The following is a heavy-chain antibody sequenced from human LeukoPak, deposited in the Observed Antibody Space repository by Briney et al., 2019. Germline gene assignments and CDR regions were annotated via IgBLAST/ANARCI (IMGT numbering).Heavy chain of an antibody. CDR1: GGTFSSYA. J-gene: IGHJ4*02. D-gene: IGHD6-13*01. CDR2: IIPIFGTA. Sequence: GASVKVSCKASGGTFSSYAISWVRQAPGQGLEWMGGIIPIFGTANYAQKFQGRVTTTADESTSTAYMELSSLRSEDTAVYYCARAGIAAAGTLDYWGQGTLVTVSS. CDR3: ARAGIAAAGTLDY. V-gene: IGHV1-69*13.